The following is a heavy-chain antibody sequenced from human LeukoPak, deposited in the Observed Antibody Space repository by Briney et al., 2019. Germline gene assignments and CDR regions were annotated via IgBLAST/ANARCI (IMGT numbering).Heavy chain of an antibody. Sequence: PGGSLRLSCAASGFTFSTYWMHWVRQAPGKGLVCVSRINSDGSTTSYADSVKGRLTISRDDAKNTLYLQMTSLRAEDTAVYYCASPIAAAGRINWGQGTLVTVSS. D-gene: IGHD6-13*01. J-gene: IGHJ4*02. CDR2: INSDGSTT. CDR3: ASPIAAAGRIN. V-gene: IGHV3-74*01. CDR1: GFTFSTYW.